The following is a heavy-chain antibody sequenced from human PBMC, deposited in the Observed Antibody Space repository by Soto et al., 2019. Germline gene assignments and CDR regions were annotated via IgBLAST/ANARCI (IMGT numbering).Heavy chain of an antibody. V-gene: IGHV3-23*01. CDR3: AKASGWFGEFDY. CDR1: GFTFSSYA. Sequence: EVQLLESGGGLVQPGGSLRLSCAASGFTFSSYAMSWVCQAPGKGLEWVPAISGSGGSTYYADSVKGRFTISRDNSKNTLYLQMNSLRAEDTAVYYCAKASGWFGEFDYWGQGTLVTVSS. CDR2: ISGSGGST. J-gene: IGHJ4*02. D-gene: IGHD3-10*01.